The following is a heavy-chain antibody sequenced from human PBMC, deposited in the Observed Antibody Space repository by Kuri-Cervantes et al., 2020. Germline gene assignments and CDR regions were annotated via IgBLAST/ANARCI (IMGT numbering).Heavy chain of an antibody. J-gene: IGHJ4*02. CDR1: GFTFRDSA. Sequence: LSLTCAVSGFTFRDSAMSWVRQAPGKGLEWVSYISSSSSTIYYADSVKGRFTISRDNAKNSLYLQMNSLRDEDTAVYYCATFPKWGFDYWGQGTLVTVSS. CDR3: ATFPKWGFDY. CDR2: ISSSSSTI. V-gene: IGHV3-48*02. D-gene: IGHD1-26*01.